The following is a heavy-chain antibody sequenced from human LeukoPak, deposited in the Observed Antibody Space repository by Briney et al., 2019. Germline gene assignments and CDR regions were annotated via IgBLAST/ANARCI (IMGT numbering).Heavy chain of an antibody. CDR1: GYTFTSYG. CDR3: ASFTRTYDCSY. J-gene: IGHJ4*02. Sequence: GASVEVSCKASGYTFTSYGISWVRQAPGQGLEWMGWISAYNGNTNYAQKLQGRVTITTDTSTSTAYMELRSLRSDDTAVYYCASFTRTYDCSYWGQGTLVTVSS. CDR2: ISAYNGNT. D-gene: IGHD2-21*01. V-gene: IGHV1-18*01.